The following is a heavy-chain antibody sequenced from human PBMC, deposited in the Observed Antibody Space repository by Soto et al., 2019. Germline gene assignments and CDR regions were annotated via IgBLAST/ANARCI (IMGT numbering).Heavy chain of an antibody. CDR1: RFTFSSYN. CDR3: AKEHVETAMVPPFFDS. Sequence: QVQLVESGGGVVQPGRSLRLSCAGSRFTFSSYNMHWVRQAPGKGLEWVATISYDGTKEYYADSVQGRFTISRDNSKSTLYLQMNSLRIEDTGVFYCAKEHVETAMVPPFFDSWGQGTLVTVSS. D-gene: IGHD5-18*01. CDR2: ISYDGTKE. J-gene: IGHJ4*02. V-gene: IGHV3-30*18.